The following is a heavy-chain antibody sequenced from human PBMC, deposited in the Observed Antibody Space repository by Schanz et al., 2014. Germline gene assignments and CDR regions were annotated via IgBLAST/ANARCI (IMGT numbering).Heavy chain of an antibody. D-gene: IGHD3-10*01. CDR2: ISGSGGST. V-gene: IGHV3-23*04. CDR1: GFTFGDYA. J-gene: IGHJ3*02. CDR3: AKGRFGELSAFDI. Sequence: EVQLVESGGGLVQPGGSLRLSCAASGFTFGDYAMTWVRQAPGKGLEWVSAISGSGGSTYYADSVKGRFTISRDNSKNTLYLQMNSLRAEDTAVYYCAKGRFGELSAFDIWGQGTMVTGSS.